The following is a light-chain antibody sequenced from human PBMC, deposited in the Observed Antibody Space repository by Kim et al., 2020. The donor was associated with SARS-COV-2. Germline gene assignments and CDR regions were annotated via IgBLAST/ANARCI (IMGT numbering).Light chain of an antibody. V-gene: IGLV2-8*01. CDR2: EVT. J-gene: IGLJ1*01. Sequence: PGHSVPISSSGTRGDFGSYKYVSWYQQHPGKAPKLIIYEVTKRPSGVPDRFSGSMSGNTASLTVSGLQAEDEADYYCASHGGYDYVFGTGTKVTVL. CDR3: ASHGGYDYV. CDR1: RGDFGSYKY.